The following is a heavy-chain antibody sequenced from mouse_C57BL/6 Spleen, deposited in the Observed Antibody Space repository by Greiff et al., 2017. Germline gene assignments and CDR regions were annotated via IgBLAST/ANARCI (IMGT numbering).Heavy chain of an antibody. Sequence: QVQLQQPGAELVMPGASVKLSCKASGYTFTSYWMHWVKQRPGQGLEWIGEIDPSDSYTNYNQKFKGKSTLTVDKSSSTAYMQLSSLTSEDSAVYYCARWGRSYLYYFDYWGQGTTLTVSS. CDR1: GYTFTSYW. CDR2: IDPSDSYT. CDR3: ARWGRSYLYYFDY. D-gene: IGHD1-1*01. J-gene: IGHJ2*01. V-gene: IGHV1-69*01.